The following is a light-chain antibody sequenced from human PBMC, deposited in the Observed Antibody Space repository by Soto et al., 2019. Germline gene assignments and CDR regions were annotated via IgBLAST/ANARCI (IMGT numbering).Light chain of an antibody. CDR1: KFDIGRYNY. CDR3: SSYTTSGTPV. J-gene: IGLJ3*02. V-gene: IGLV2-14*01. CDR2: EVN. Sequence: QSALTQPASVSGSPGQTITISCAGTKFDIGRYNYVSWYRQHPGEAPKLIIFEVNNRPSGISNRFSGSKSGNTASLTISGLQVEDEAHYFCSSYTTSGTPVFGGGTKVTVL.